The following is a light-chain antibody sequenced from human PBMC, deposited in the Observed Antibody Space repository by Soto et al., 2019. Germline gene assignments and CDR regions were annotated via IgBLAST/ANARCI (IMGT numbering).Light chain of an antibody. CDR2: LAS. Sequence: EIVMTQSPATLSVSPGERATLSCSASQSVSSNLAWYQQKPGQAPRLLFYLASTRATGFPARFSGSGSGTEFTLTISSLQSEDFAVYYCQQYNNWPYTFGQGTKLEIK. CDR3: QQYNNWPYT. V-gene: IGKV3-15*01. J-gene: IGKJ2*01. CDR1: QSVSSN.